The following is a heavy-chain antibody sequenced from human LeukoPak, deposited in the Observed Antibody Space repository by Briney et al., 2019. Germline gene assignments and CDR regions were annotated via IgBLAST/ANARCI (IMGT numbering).Heavy chain of an antibody. Sequence: GGSLRLSCAASGFTFDDYGMSWVRQAPGKGLEWISGVNWNGGSTGYADSVKGRFTISRDNAKNSLYLQMNSLRAEGTAVYYCARDARRWIAAAGTYRDWYFDLWGRGTLVTVSS. CDR2: VNWNGGST. D-gene: IGHD6-13*01. V-gene: IGHV3-20*04. CDR1: GFTFDDYG. J-gene: IGHJ2*01. CDR3: ARDARRWIAAAGTYRDWYFDL.